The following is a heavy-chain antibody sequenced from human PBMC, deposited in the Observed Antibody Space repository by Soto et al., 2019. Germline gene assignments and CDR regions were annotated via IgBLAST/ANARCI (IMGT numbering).Heavy chain of an antibody. CDR3: ARDMKGVTTGFYSWYGMDV. J-gene: IGHJ6*02. Sequence: GGSLRLSCAASGFTFSSYGMHWVRQAPGKGLEWVAVIWYDGSNKYYADSVKGRFTISRDNSKNTLYLQMNSLRAEDTAVYYCARDMKGVTTGFYSWYGMDVWGQGTTVTVSS. CDR2: IWYDGSNK. D-gene: IGHD4-17*01. CDR1: GFTFSSYG. V-gene: IGHV3-33*01.